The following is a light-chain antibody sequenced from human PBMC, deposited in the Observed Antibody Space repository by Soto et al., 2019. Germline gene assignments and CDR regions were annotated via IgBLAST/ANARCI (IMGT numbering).Light chain of an antibody. J-gene: IGLJ1*01. Sequence: QSALTQPRSVSGSPGQSVTISCTGTSSDVGNYNYVSWYQQYPGTVPKRIIYDVRKRPSGVPDRFSGSKSGNTASQTISGLQAEDEADYFCSSYAGRSTYVFGTGTKVTVL. V-gene: IGLV2-11*01. CDR3: SSYAGRSTYV. CDR2: DVR. CDR1: SSDVGNYNY.